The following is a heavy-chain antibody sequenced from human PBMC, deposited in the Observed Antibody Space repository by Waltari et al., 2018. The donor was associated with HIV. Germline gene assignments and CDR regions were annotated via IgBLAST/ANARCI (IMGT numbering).Heavy chain of an antibody. D-gene: IGHD3-9*01. CDR2: VYYTGST. Sequence: QLQLPESGPGLVPPSETLSPTCPGPGSSISPTRFYWAWVRQAPGKGREWIGSVYYTGSTFYNPSLESRLSVCVDTSKKEVSLRLSSVTAADTAVYYCARHMISERGSYDILTGFDYWGQGTLVTVSS. V-gene: IGHV4-39*01. J-gene: IGHJ4*02. CDR3: ARHMISERGSYDILTGFDY. CDR1: GSSISPTRFY.